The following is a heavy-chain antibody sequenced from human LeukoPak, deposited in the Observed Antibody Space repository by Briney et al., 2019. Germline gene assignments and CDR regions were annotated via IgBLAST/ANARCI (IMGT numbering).Heavy chain of an antibody. D-gene: IGHD1-26*01. CDR2: ISYDGSNE. V-gene: IGHV3-30-3*01. J-gene: IGHJ4*02. CDR3: ARGQYSGSCFDN. Sequence: PGRSLRLSCAASGFTFSGYAMHWVRQAPGKGLEWVAVISYDGSNEYYADSVKGRFTISRDNSKNTLYLQMNSLSVEDTAVYYCARGQYSGSCFDNWGQGSLVTVSS. CDR1: GFTFSGYA.